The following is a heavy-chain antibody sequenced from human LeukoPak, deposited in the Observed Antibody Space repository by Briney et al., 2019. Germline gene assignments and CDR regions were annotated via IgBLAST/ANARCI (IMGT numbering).Heavy chain of an antibody. CDR3: ARARAGLFDY. CDR2: IYPGDSDT. Sequence: GASLQISCKGSGYSFTNYWIGWVRQMPGKGLEWTGIIYPGDSDTRYSPSFQGQVTISADKSISTAYLQWSSLKASDTAMYYCARARAGLFDYWGQGTLVAVSS. CDR1: GYSFTNYW. J-gene: IGHJ4*02. D-gene: IGHD6-13*01. V-gene: IGHV5-51*01.